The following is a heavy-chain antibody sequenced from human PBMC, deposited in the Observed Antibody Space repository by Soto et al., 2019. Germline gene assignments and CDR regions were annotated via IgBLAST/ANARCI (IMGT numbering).Heavy chain of an antibody. CDR3: AKGANWGVSWYFDP. CDR1: SGSFSGYY. Sequence: SETLSLTCAVYSGSFSGYYWSWIRQPPGKGLEWIGEINHSGSTNYNPSLKSRVTISVDTSKNQFSLKLSSVTAADTAVYYCAKGANWGVSWYFDPWGRGTLVTVSS. CDR2: INHSGST. V-gene: IGHV4-34*01. J-gene: IGHJ2*01. D-gene: IGHD7-27*01.